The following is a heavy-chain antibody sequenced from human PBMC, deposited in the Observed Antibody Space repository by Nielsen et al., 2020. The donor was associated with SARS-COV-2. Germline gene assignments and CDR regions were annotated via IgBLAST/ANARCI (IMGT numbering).Heavy chain of an antibody. D-gene: IGHD4-17*01. V-gene: IGHV3-23*01. CDR3: AKNPSRRDYGADY. CDR2: IGAIDGST. CDR1: GFPFMRYA. Sequence: ETLSLTCAASGFPFMRYAMSWVRQAPGKGLEWVSSIGAIDGSTNYAESLRGRFTISRDNSKNTLYLQINGLRAEDTAMYYCAKNPSRRDYGADYWGQGTLVTVSS. J-gene: IGHJ4*02.